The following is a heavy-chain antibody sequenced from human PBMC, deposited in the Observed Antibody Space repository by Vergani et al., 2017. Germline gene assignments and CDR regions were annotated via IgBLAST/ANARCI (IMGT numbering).Heavy chain of an antibody. CDR3: ARAVYYYDSSGDFPFNYFDY. D-gene: IGHD3-22*01. CDR2: IYPGDSDT. J-gene: IGHJ4*02. Sequence: EVQLVQPGAEVKKPGESLKISCKGSGYSFTSYWIGWVRQMPGKGLEWMGIIYPGDSDTRYSPSFQGQVTISADKSISTAYLQWSSLKASDTAMYYCARAVYYYDSSGDFPFNYFDYWGQGTLVTVSS. V-gene: IGHV5-51*01. CDR1: GYSFTSYW.